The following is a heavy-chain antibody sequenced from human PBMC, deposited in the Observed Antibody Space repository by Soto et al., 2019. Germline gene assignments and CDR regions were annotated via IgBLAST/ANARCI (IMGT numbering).Heavy chain of an antibody. D-gene: IGHD3-10*01. CDR2: IIPIFGTA. Sequence: QVQLVQSGAEVKKPGSSVKVSCKASGGTFSSYAISWVRQAPGQGLEWMGGIIPIFGTANYAQKFQGRVTITGDEAKSTAYMGLSSLRFEVTAVYYCARDHGDPSITMVRGVDYYYYYGMDVWGQGTTVTVSS. CDR3: ARDHGDPSITMVRGVDYYYYYGMDV. V-gene: IGHV1-69*01. J-gene: IGHJ6*02. CDR1: GGTFSSYA.